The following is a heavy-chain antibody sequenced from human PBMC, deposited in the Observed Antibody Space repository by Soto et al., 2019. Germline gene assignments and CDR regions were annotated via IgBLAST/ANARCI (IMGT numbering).Heavy chain of an antibody. J-gene: IGHJ4*02. CDR3: STLSSGWPFDY. CDR1: GFTFISYS. Sequence: GGSLRVSCAASGFTFISYSMNWVPQAPGKGLEWVSYISSSSSTIYYADSVKGRFTISRDKAKNSLYLQMNSLRAEDTAVYYCSTLSSGWPFDYWGQGTLVTVSS. V-gene: IGHV3-48*01. CDR2: ISSSSSTI. D-gene: IGHD6-19*01.